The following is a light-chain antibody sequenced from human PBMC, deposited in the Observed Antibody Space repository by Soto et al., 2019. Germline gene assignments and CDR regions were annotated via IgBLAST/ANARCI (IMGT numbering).Light chain of an antibody. CDR3: QQYHDFPWT. J-gene: IGKJ1*01. CDR2: KAS. Sequence: DIQMTQSPSTLSASVGDRVTITCRASQSITTWLAWYQQKPGKAPKILIYKASSLETGVPSRFSGSGSGTEFTLTIASLQPDDIATYYCQQYHDFPWTFGQGTKLEI. CDR1: QSITTW. V-gene: IGKV1-5*03.